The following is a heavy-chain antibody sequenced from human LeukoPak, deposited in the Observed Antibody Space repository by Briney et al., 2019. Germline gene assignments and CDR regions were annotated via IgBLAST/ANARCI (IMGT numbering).Heavy chain of an antibody. J-gene: IGHJ3*02. V-gene: IGHV3-33*01. Sequence: GGSLRLPCAASGFTFSSYGMHWVRQAPGKGLEWVAVILNDGSQEKYADSVKGRFTISRDNSKNTLFLQMNSLRAEDTAVYYCARDDALGDNALDIWGQGTMVTVSS. CDR2: ILNDGSQE. D-gene: IGHD3-16*01. CDR1: GFTFSSYG. CDR3: ARDDALGDNALDI.